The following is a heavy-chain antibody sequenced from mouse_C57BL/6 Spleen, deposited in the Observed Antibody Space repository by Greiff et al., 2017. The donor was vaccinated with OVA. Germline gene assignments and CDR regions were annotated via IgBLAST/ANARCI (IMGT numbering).Heavy chain of an antibody. V-gene: IGHV1-82*01. CDR3: APYYYGSSYGEYYFDY. D-gene: IGHD1-1*01. CDR1: GYAFSSSW. Sequence: QVQLQQSGPELVKPGASVKISCKASGYAFSSSWMNWVKQRPGKGLEWIGRIYPGDGDTNYNGKFKGKATLTADKSSSTAYMQLSSLTSEDSAVYFCAPYYYGSSYGEYYFDYWGQGTTLTVSS. J-gene: IGHJ2*01. CDR2: IYPGDGDT.